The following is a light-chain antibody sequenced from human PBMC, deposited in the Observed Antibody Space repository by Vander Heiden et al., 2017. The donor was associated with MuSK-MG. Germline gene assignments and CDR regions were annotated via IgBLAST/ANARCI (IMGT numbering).Light chain of an antibody. CDR3: QQYNSYSWT. V-gene: IGKV1-5*03. J-gene: IGKJ1*01. CDR2: KAS. CDR1: QSISSW. Sequence: DIPMTQSPSTLSASVGDRVTITCRASQSISSWLAWYQQKPGKAPKLLIYKASSLESGVPSRFSGSGSGTEFTLTISSLQTDDFATYYCQQYNSYSWTFGQGTKVEMK.